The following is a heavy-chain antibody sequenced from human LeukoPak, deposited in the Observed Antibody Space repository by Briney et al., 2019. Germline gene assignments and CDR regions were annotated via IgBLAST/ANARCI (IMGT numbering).Heavy chain of an antibody. CDR3: AKTREQLTTTEDFQH. CDR1: GFTFSSYA. Sequence: PGGSLRLSCAASGFTFSSYAMSWVRQAPGKGLEWVSAISGNGGSTYYAGSVKGRFTISRDNSKNTLYLQMNSLRAEDTAVYYCAKTREQLTTTEDFQHWGQGTLVTVSS. D-gene: IGHD6-13*01. J-gene: IGHJ1*01. CDR2: ISGNGGST. V-gene: IGHV3-23*01.